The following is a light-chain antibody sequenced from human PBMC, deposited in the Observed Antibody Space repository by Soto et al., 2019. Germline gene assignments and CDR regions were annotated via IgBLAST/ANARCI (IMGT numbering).Light chain of an antibody. J-gene: IGKJ1*01. Sequence: DIVMTQSPDSLAVSLGERAAINCKSSQSVLCSSNNKNYLAWYQQKPGQPPRLLIYWASTRESGVPDRFSGSGSGTDFTLTISSLQAEDVAVYYCQQYYSTPWTFGQGTKVDNK. V-gene: IGKV4-1*01. CDR1: QSVLCSSNNKNY. CDR3: QQYYSTPWT. CDR2: WAS.